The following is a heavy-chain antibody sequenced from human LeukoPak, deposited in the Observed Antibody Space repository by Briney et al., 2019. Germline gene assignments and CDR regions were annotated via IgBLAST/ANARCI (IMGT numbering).Heavy chain of an antibody. V-gene: IGHV4-59*11. Sequence: SETLSLTCTVSGGSISSHYWSWTRQPPGKGLEWIGYIYYSGSTNYNPSLKSRVTISVDTSKNQFSLKLSSVTAADTAVYYCARGPTDDYYDNRFDPWGQGTLVTVSS. CDR2: IYYSGST. D-gene: IGHD3-22*01. CDR1: GGSISSHY. CDR3: ARGPTDDYYDNRFDP. J-gene: IGHJ5*02.